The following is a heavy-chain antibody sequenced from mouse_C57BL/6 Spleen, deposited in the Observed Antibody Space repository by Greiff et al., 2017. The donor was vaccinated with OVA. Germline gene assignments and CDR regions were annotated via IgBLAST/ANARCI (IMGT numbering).Heavy chain of an antibody. Sequence: VKLMESGAELMKPGASVKLSCKATGYTFTGYWIEWVKQRPGHGLEWIGEILPGSGSTNYNEKFKGKATFTADTSSNTAYMQLSSLTTEDSAIYYCATPGNWFAYWGQGTLVTVSA. J-gene: IGHJ3*01. V-gene: IGHV1-9*01. CDR2: ILPGSGST. CDR3: ATPGNWFAY. CDR1: GYTFTGYW. D-gene: IGHD2-1*01.